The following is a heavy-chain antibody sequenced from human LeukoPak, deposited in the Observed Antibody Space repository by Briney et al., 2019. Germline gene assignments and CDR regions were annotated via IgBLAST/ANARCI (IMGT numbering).Heavy chain of an antibody. D-gene: IGHD2-2*01. V-gene: IGHV1-46*01. CDR1: GYTFTSYY. Sequence: ASVKVSCKASGYTFTSYYMHWVRQAPGQGLEWMGIINPSGGSTSYAQRFQGRVTMTRDTSTSTVYMELSSLRSEDTAVYYCARAPWDIVVVPAEVINYYYGVDVWGQGTTVTVSS. CDR3: ARAPWDIVVVPAEVINYYYGVDV. CDR2: INPSGGST. J-gene: IGHJ6*02.